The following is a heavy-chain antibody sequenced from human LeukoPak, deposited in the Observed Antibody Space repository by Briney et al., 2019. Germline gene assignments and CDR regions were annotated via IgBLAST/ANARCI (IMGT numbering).Heavy chain of an antibody. J-gene: IGHJ4*02. Sequence: GGSLRLSCAASGFTFSSYSMNWVRQAPGKGLEWVSYISSSSSTIYYADSVKGRFTISRDNARNSLYLQMNSLRAEDTAVYYCARESIAAAGPGFDYWGQGTLVTVSS. CDR1: GFTFSSYS. CDR2: ISSSSSTI. CDR3: ARESIAAAGPGFDY. D-gene: IGHD6-13*01. V-gene: IGHV3-48*04.